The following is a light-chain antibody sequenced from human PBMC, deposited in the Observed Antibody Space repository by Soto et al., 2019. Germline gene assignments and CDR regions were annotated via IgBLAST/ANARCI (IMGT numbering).Light chain of an antibody. J-gene: IGKJ4*02. Sequence: EIVMTQSPATLSVSRGERATLSCRATQSVSSNLAWYQQKHGQAPRLLNYGASTRATGIPARFSGSGSGTNFVLTISSLQSEDFAVYYCQHYDSWPLTFGGGTKVEIK. CDR2: GAS. V-gene: IGKV3-15*01. CDR3: QHYDSWPLT. CDR1: QSVSSN.